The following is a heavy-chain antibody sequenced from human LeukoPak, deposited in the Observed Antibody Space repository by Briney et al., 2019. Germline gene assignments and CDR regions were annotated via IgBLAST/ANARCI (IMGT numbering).Heavy chain of an antibody. J-gene: IGHJ5*02. D-gene: IGHD3-10*01. CDR2: IYHSGST. V-gene: IGHV4-4*02. Sequence: SDPQSLTCSLCGDFLSISHWRSWLRPRPGAGLELIGEIYHSGSTNYNPSLKSRVTISVDKSKNQFSLKLSSVTAADTAVYYCARGLWFGESLGGCWFDPWGQGTLVTVSS. CDR3: ARGLWFGESLGGCWFDP. CDR1: GDFLSISHW.